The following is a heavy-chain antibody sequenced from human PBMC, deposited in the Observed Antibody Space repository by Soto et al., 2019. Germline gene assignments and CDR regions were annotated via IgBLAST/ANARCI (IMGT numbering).Heavy chain of an antibody. V-gene: IGHV4-39*01. CDR1: GGSISSSSYY. CDR3: ARQAPAYNWNCNYYYGMDV. CDR2: IYYSGST. J-gene: IGHJ6*02. Sequence: ASETLSLTCTVSGGSISSSSYYWGWIRQPPGKGLEWIGSIYYSGSTYYNPSLKSRVTISVDTSKNQFSLKLSSVTAADTAVYYCARQAPAYNWNCNYYYGMDVWGQGTTVTVSS. D-gene: IGHD1-7*01.